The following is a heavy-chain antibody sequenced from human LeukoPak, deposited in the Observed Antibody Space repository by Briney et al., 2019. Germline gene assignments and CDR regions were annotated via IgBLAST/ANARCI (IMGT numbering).Heavy chain of an antibody. Sequence: PGGSLRLSCAASGFTFSSYWMHWVRQAPGKGLVWVSRINTDGSNTNYADSVKGRFTISRDNAKNTLYLQLSSLRAEDTAVYYCARSDYIKWGQGTLVTVSS. D-gene: IGHD3-16*01. V-gene: IGHV3-74*01. CDR2: INTDGSNT. CDR1: GFTFSSYW. J-gene: IGHJ4*02. CDR3: ARSDYIK.